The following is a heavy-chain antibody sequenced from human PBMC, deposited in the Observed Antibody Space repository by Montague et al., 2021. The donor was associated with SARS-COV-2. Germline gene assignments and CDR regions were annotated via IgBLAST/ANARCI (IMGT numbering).Heavy chain of an antibody. V-gene: IGHV4-4*02. J-gene: IGHJ4*02. Sequence: SETLSLTCTVSGDSISNSNWWTWVRQSPGRGLEWIGEIFRSGGSNYNPSLKSRVTMSVDMSRNQFPLSLSNVTAADTAIYYCVRGGTMTVVVFDYWGQGTLVTVSS. CDR1: GDSISNSNW. CDR2: IFRSGGS. CDR3: VRGGTMTVVVFDY. D-gene: IGHD3-22*01.